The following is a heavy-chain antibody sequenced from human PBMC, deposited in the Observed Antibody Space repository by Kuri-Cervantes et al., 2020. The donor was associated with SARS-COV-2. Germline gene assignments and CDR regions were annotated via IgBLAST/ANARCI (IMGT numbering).Heavy chain of an antibody. V-gene: IGHV4-59*11. CDR3: ARGGELERRYYYYYMDV. Sequence: ESLKISCNVSGDSMSRRYWNWIRQPPGRGLEWIGYIYYSGSTNYNPSLKSRATISVDTSRNQFSLKLSSVTAADTAVYYCARGGELERRYYYYYMDVWGKGTTVTVSS. CDR1: GDSMSRRY. CDR2: IYYSGST. D-gene: IGHD1-1*01. J-gene: IGHJ6*03.